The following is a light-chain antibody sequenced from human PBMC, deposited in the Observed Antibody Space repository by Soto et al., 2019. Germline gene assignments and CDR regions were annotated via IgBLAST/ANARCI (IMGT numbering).Light chain of an antibody. Sequence: QTVVTQEPSFSVSPGRTVTLTCGLSSGSVSTSYYPSWYQQTPGQAPRTLIYSTNTRFSGVPDRFSGSILGNKAALTITGAQADDESDYYCVLYMGSGTWVFGGGTQLTVL. CDR3: VLYMGSGTWV. J-gene: IGLJ3*02. CDR2: STN. CDR1: SGSVSTSYY. V-gene: IGLV8-61*01.